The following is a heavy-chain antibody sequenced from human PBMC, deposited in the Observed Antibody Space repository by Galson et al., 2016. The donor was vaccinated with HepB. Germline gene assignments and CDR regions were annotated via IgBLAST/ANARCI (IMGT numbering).Heavy chain of an antibody. D-gene: IGHD5-24*01. Sequence: SLRLSCVASGFTFRNYWMNWVRQSPGKGLEWLVNIGGDGSQKYYTDFMQGRITISRDNANNSLYLQMSSLRVDDTAVYFCAKDLRDGTYYLDYWGQGTLVTVTA. CDR3: AKDLRDGTYYLDY. V-gene: IGHV3-7*03. J-gene: IGHJ4*02. CDR1: GFTFRNYW. CDR2: IGGDGSQK.